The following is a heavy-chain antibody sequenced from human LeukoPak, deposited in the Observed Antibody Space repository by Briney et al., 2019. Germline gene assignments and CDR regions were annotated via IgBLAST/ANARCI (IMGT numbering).Heavy chain of an antibody. D-gene: IGHD3-22*01. CDR2: ITGSGGST. V-gene: IGHV3-23*01. CDR1: GFTFSSYA. Sequence: QPGGSLRLSCAASGFTFSSYAMSWVRQAPGKGLEWVSSITGSGGSTYYADSVKGRFTISRDNSKNTLYLQMNSLRAEDTAVYYCAKGPGYYYDSSGYCNYWGQGTLVTVSS. CDR3: AKGPGYYYDSSGYCNY. J-gene: IGHJ4*02.